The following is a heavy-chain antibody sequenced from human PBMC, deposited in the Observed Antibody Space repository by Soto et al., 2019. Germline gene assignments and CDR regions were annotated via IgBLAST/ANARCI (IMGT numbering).Heavy chain of an antibody. CDR3: ARGDSCSYHSTFYFVY. CDR2: IYHSGST. CDR1: GGSISSGGYS. J-gene: IGHJ4*03. Sequence: SETLSLTCAVSGGSISSGGYSWSWIRQPPGKGLEWIGYIYHSGSTYYNPSLKSRVTISVDRSKNQFSLKLSSVTAADTAVHYCARGDSCSYHSTFYFVYWGQGALVNVSS. V-gene: IGHV4-30-2*01. D-gene: IGHD1-26*01.